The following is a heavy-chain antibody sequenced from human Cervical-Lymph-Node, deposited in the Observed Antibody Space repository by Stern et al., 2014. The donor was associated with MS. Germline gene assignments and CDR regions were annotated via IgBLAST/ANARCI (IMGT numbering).Heavy chain of an antibody. CDR3: ARMAYSNIYYAGLDI. CDR1: GYIFTAYY. D-gene: IGHD6-13*01. Sequence: VQLVESGAEVKKPGASVKVSCTAAGYIFTAYYIHWLRQAPGQGLVWLGWIDPDRGGTNYAQKFQGRVTRTRDPSISTAYMELTSPTSDDTAVYYCARMAYSNIYYAGLDIWGQGTMVTVSS. V-gene: IGHV1-2*02. J-gene: IGHJ3*02. CDR2: IDPDRGGT.